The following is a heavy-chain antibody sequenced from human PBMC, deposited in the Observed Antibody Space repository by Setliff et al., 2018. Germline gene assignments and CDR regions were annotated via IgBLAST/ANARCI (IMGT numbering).Heavy chain of an antibody. CDR2: ISAYNGNT. CDR1: GYSFTNYD. V-gene: IGHV1-18*01. D-gene: IGHD6-19*01. Sequence: ASVKVSCKASGYSFTNYDINWVRQATGQGLEWMGWISAYNGNTNYAQKLQGRVTMTTDTSTSTAYMELRSLRSDDTAVYYCARSQWLVRIDYWGQGTLVTVSS. CDR3: ARSQWLVRIDY. J-gene: IGHJ4*02.